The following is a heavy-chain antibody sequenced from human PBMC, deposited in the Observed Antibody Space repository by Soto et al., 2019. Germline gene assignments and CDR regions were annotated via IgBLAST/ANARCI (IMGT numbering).Heavy chain of an antibody. CDR3: ERGGVY. J-gene: IGHJ4*02. D-gene: IGHD2-8*01. CDR1: VFTCSSHE. Sequence: EVQLVESGGDLVQPGGSLRLSCAASVFTCSSHEMNWIRQAPGKGLEWVSYISSSGTTMYYADSVKGRFTISRDNAKNSLFLQMNSLRAEATALYYCERGGVYWGQGTLVTDSS. CDR2: ISSSGTTM. V-gene: IGHV3-48*03.